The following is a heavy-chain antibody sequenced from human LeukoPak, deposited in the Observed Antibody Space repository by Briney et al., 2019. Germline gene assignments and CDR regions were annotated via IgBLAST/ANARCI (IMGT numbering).Heavy chain of an antibody. V-gene: IGHV1-2*02. CDR3: ARVNGDDAFDI. Sequence: ASVKVSCKASGYTFTSYGISWVRQAPGQGLEWMGWINPNSGGTNYAQKFQGRVTMTRDTSISTAYMELSRLRSDDTAVYYCARVNGDDAFDIWGQGTMVTVSS. CDR2: INPNSGGT. J-gene: IGHJ3*02. CDR1: GYTFTSYG. D-gene: IGHD3-10*01.